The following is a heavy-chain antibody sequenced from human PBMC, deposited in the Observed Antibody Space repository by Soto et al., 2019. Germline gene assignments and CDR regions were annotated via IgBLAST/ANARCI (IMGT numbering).Heavy chain of an antibody. V-gene: IGHV1-8*01. CDR3: ARGYYYDSSGGMDV. D-gene: IGHD3-22*01. J-gene: IGHJ6*02. CDR1: GYTFTSYD. CDR2: MNPNSGNT. Sequence: ASVKVSCKASGYTFTSYDINWVRQATGQGLEWMGWMNPNSGNTGYAQKFQGRVTTTRNTSISTAYMELSSLRSEDTAVYYCARGYYYDSSGGMDVWGQGTTVTVSS.